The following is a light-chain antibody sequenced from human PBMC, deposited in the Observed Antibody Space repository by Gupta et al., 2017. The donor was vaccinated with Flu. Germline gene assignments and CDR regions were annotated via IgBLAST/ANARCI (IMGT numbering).Light chain of an antibody. J-gene: IGLJ3*02. CDR2: DVS. V-gene: IGLV2-11*01. CDR1: SSDVGTYNY. Sequence: QSALTQPRSVSGSTGQSVTISCTGTSSDVGTYNYVSWYQQQPGEAPKLMIYDVSKRPSGVPDRFSGSKSGNTASLTVYGLQAEDEADYYCCSYAGSYTGVFGGGTKLTVL. CDR3: CSYAGSYTGV.